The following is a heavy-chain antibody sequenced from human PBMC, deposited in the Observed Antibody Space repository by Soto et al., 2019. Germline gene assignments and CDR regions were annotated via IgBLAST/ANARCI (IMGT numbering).Heavy chain of an antibody. CDR1: GYTFTSYS. V-gene: IGHV1-18*04. J-gene: IGHJ4*02. Sequence: QVQLVQSGAEVKKPGASVKVSCKASGYTFTSYSISWVRQAPGQGLEWMGWISAYNGNTNYAQMLQRRVTMTADTSTNTAYMELTSLRSDDTAVYYCARDAPPADYWGQGTLVAVSS. CDR3: ARDAPPADY. CDR2: ISAYNGNT.